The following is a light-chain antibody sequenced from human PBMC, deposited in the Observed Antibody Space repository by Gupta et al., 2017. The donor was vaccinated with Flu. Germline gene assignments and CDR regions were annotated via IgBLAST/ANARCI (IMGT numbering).Light chain of an antibody. J-gene: IGLJ3*02. V-gene: IGLV2-8*01. CDR1: SSDIGCYNY. Sequence: TSSDIGCYNYLSYHQKPPGTAPMVVIYEVTKRPSGVPDCFSGSTADNTASLTVSGLEAEDDADYYHVSYAGSNHLVFGGGTKLTVL. CDR3: VSYAGSNHLV. CDR2: EVT.